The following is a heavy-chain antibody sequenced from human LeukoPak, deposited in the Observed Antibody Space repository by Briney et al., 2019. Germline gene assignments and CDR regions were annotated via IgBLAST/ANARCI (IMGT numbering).Heavy chain of an antibody. CDR3: ARGFCSGGTCYRTFFDY. V-gene: IGHV4-59*01. CDR1: GGXISSYY. J-gene: IGHJ4*02. Sequence: SETLSLTCTVSGGXISSYYWSWIRQPPGKGQEWIGDMSYSGSTNYYPSLKSRVTISVDTSKNQFSLKLSSVTAADTAVYYCARGFCSGGTCYRTFFDYWGQGTLVTVSS. CDR2: MSYSGST. D-gene: IGHD2-15*01.